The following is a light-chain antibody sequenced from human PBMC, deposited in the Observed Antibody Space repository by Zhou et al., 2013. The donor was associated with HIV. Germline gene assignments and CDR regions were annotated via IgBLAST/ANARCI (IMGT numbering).Light chain of an antibody. CDR3: QHTFTTPIT. V-gene: IGKV1-12*01. CDR1: QGIGSW. CDR2: GAS. J-gene: IGKJ4*01. Sequence: DIQMTQSPSSVSASVGDRVTISCRASQGIGSWLAWFQQKPGKAPKLLIYGASTLHSGVPSRFSGSGSGTDFTLTISSLQPEDFATYYCQHTFTTPITFGGGTRVEIK.